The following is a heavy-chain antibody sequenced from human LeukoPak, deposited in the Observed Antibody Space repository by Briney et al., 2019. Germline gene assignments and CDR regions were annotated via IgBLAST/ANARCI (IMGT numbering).Heavy chain of an antibody. CDR2: IYHSGST. CDR3: AREVLQEISGSYLGY. V-gene: IGHV4-38-2*02. D-gene: IGHD3-10*01. J-gene: IGHJ4*02. Sequence: PSETLSLTCTVSGYSISSGYYWGWIRQPPGKGLEWIGSIYHSGSTYYNPSLKSRVTISVDTSKNQFSLKLSSVTAADTAVYYCAREVLQEISGSYLGYWGQGTLVTVSS. CDR1: GYSISSGYY.